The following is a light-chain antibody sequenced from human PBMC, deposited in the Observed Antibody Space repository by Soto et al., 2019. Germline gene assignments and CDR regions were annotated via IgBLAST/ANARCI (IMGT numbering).Light chain of an antibody. V-gene: IGLV2-8*01. CDR2: EVS. CDR3: SSYAGVKNFVV. CDR1: NSDIGTYIY. Sequence: QSVLTQPPSASGSPGQSVTISCTGTNSDIGTYIYVSWYQQHPGKGPRLILYEVSKRPSGVPDRFSGSKSGNTASLTVSGLQTEDEADYYCSSYAGVKNFVVFGGGTKLTVL. J-gene: IGLJ2*01.